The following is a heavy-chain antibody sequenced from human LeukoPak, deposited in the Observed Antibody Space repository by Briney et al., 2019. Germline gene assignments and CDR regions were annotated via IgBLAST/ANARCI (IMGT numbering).Heavy chain of an antibody. Sequence: SSVKVSCKASGGTFRSYAISWVRQAPGQGLEWMGRIIPRLDIANSAQSFQGRVTITADKSTSTAYMELSSLRSDDTAVYYCAREWYDILTGYQGFQLDYWGQGSLVTVSS. V-gene: IGHV1-69*04. J-gene: IGHJ4*02. CDR3: AREWYDILTGYQGFQLDY. D-gene: IGHD3-9*01. CDR2: IIPRLDIA. CDR1: GGTFRSYA.